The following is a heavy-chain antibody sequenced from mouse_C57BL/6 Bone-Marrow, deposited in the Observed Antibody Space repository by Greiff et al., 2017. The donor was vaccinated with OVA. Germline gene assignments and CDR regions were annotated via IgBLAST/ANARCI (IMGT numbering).Heavy chain of an antibody. D-gene: IGHD2-2*01. Sequence: QVQLQQPGAELVMPGASVKLSCKASGYTFTSYWMHWVKQRPGQGLEWIGEIDPSDSYTNYNQKFKGKSTLTVDKSSSTAYMQLSSLTSEDSAVYYCARCGYDDFDYWGQGTLVTVSA. CDR2: IDPSDSYT. V-gene: IGHV1-69*01. CDR1: GYTFTSYW. J-gene: IGHJ3*01. CDR3: ARCGYDDFDY.